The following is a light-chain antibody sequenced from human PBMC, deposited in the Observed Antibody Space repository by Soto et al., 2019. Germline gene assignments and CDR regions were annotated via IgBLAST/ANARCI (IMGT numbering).Light chain of an antibody. V-gene: IGKV1-39*01. J-gene: IGKJ4*01. Sequence: DIQLTQSPSSLSASVGDRVTITCRACQSIHDSLNWFQVKSGKAPKLLIFAASTLQSGVPSRFSGSGSGTDFTLTISAVQPEDFGSYYCQQTFSNFLSFGGGTRVEI. CDR2: AAS. CDR1: QSIHDS. CDR3: QQTFSNFLS.